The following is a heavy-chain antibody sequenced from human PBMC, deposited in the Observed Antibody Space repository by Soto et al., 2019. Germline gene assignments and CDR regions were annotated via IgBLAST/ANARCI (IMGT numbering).Heavy chain of an antibody. CDR2: ISYDGSNQ. CDR3: ARDGASKRGVVNPYYYYGMDV. J-gene: IGHJ6*02. Sequence: QVQLVESGGGVVQPGRSLRLSCAASGFIFSSYAMHWVRQAPGKGLEWVAVISYDGSNQYYADSVKGRFTLSRENSKNTLNLQRNSLRPEDTAVYNCARDGASKRGVVNPYYYYGMDVWGQGTTVTVSS. D-gene: IGHD3-3*01. CDR1: GFIFSSYA. V-gene: IGHV3-30-3*01.